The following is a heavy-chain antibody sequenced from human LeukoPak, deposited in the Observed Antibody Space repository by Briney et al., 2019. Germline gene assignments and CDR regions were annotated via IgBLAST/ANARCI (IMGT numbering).Heavy chain of an antibody. CDR2: INHSGST. CDR3: ARGKRLGRYFDY. CDR1: GGSFSGYY. J-gene: IGHJ4*02. Sequence: PSETLSLTCAVYGGSFSGYYWSWIRQPPGKGLEWIGEINHSGSTNYNPSLKSRVTISVDTSKNQFSLKLSSETAADTAVYYCARGKRLGRYFDYWGQGTLVTVSS. V-gene: IGHV4-34*01. D-gene: IGHD1-14*01.